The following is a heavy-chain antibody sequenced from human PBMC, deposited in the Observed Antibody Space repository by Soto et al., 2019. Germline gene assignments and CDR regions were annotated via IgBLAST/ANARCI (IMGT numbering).Heavy chain of an antibody. CDR3: AAELGFGKLSVV. D-gene: IGHD3-10*01. Sequence: ASVKVSCKASGDTYKNCVISWVRQAPGQGLEWMGGIIPLFGTTDFAQRFQGRLTITTDESTTTAYMELSRLRSEDTATYYCAAELGFGKLSVVWGQGTTVTVSS. V-gene: IGHV1-69*05. CDR2: IIPLFGTT. J-gene: IGHJ6*02. CDR1: GDTYKNCV.